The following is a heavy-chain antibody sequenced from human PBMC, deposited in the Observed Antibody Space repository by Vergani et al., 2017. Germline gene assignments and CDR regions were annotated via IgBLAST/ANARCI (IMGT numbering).Heavy chain of an antibody. V-gene: IGHV4-30-2*01. J-gene: IGHJ5*02. Sequence: QLQLQESGSGLVKPSQTLSLTCAVSGGSISSGGYSWSWIRQPPGKGLEWIGYIYHSGSTYYNPSLKSRVTISVDRSKNQFSLKLSSVTAADTAVYYCARVLPVQDSGGYYPVGVSNWFDPWGQGTLVTVSS. CDR3: ARVLPVQDSGGYYPVGVSNWFDP. CDR1: GGSISSGGYS. CDR2: IYHSGST. D-gene: IGHD3-22*01.